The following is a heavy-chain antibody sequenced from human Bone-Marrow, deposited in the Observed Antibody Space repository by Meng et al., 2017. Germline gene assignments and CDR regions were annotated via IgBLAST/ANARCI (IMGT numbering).Heavy chain of an antibody. CDR1: GFTFSSYA. J-gene: IGHJ4*02. CDR2: ILYDGSNK. D-gene: IGHD6-13*01. Sequence: GESLKISCAASGFTFSSYAMHWVRQAPGKGLEWVAVILYDGSNKYYADSVKGRFTISRDNSKNTLYLQMNSLRAEDTAVYYCARDTLTIAGETPFDYWGQGTLVTVSS. CDR3: ARDTLTIAGETPFDY. V-gene: IGHV3-30*07.